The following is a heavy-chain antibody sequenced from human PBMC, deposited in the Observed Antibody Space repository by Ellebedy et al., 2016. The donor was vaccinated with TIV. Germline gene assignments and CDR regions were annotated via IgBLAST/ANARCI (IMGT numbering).Heavy chain of an antibody. V-gene: IGHV3-9*01. CDR3: ARPLCRESDVSTGYCHYYYFIMDV. D-gene: IGHD3-9*01. Sequence: SLKISCAASGFIFDDYAMHWIRQPPGKGVEWVSGISWNSGNLAYADAVKGRFTISRDNARKSFYLQMNSLSPDDTAVYYCARPLCRESDVSTGYCHYYYFIMDVWGQGTTVTVSS. J-gene: IGHJ6*02. CDR2: ISWNSGNL. CDR1: GFIFDDYA.